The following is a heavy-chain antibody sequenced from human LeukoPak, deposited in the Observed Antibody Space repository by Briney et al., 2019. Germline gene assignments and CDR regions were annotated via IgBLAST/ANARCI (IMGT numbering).Heavy chain of an antibody. V-gene: IGHV4-34*01. J-gene: IGHJ6*02. D-gene: IGHD6-13*01. Sequence: PSETLSLTCAVYGGSFSGYYWSWIRQPPGKGLEWIGEINHSGSTNYNPSLKSRVTISVDTSKNQFSLKLCSVTAADTAVYYRARGGIAALYYYGMDVWGQGTTVTVSS. CDR1: GGSFSGYY. CDR3: ARGGIAALYYYGMDV. CDR2: INHSGST.